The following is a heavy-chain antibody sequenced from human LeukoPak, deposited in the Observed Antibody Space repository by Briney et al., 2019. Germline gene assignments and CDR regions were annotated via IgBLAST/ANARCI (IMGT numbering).Heavy chain of an antibody. J-gene: IGHJ4*02. D-gene: IGHD3-10*01. CDR1: GYTFSSYD. CDR3: AKVTHYGSGSYYDS. V-gene: IGHV1-8*01. Sequence: ASVKVSCKASGYTFSSYDINWVRQATGQGLEWMGWMHPYSGKTGYAQKFQGRISMTGNNSISTAYMELSSLRSEDTAVYYCAKVTHYGSGSYYDSWGQGTLVTVSS. CDR2: MHPYSGKT.